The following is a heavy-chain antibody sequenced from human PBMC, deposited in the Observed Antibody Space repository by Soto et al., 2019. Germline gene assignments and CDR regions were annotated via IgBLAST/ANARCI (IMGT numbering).Heavy chain of an antibody. J-gene: IGHJ4*02. CDR3: ERVAVGGTRVDC. CDR2: IYHSGST. D-gene: IGHD6-19*01. Sequence: QVQLQESGPGLVKPSGTLSLTCAVSGGSISSSNWWSWVRQPPGKGLEWIGEIYHSGSTNYNPSLTHRLTIPADRSQIQLSLKLSSVPAADTAVYYCERVAVGGTRVDCWCQGALVTVSS. V-gene: IGHV4-4*02. CDR1: GGSISSSNW.